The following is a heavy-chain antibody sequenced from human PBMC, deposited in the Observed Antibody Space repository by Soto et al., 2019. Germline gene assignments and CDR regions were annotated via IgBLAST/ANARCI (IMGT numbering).Heavy chain of an antibody. Sequence: SVKVSCKASGYTFTGYGISWVRQAPGQGLEWMGWISAYNGNTNYAQKLQGRVTMTTDTSTSTAYMELRSLRSDDTAVYYWASYGTWTPDAFDIWGQGTMVTVPS. CDR2: ISAYNGNT. CDR3: ASYGTWTPDAFDI. D-gene: IGHD1-1*01. CDR1: GYTFTGYG. V-gene: IGHV1-18*01. J-gene: IGHJ3*02.